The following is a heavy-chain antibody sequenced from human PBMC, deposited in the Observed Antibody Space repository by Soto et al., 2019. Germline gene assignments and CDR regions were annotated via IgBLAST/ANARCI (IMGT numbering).Heavy chain of an antibody. CDR1: GGIFSTYA. V-gene: IGHV1-69*01. Sequence: QVQLVQSGAEVKKPGSSVKVSCKASGGIFSTYAISWLRQAPGQGLEWLGGIIPLFGTPNYAQRFHGRVTITAGESTSRADMELSRLRSEDTAVYYCARDRCGYGSGTYCLLLGIWAHGPLATVS. D-gene: IGHD3-10*01. CDR2: IIPLFGTP. CDR3: ARDRCGYGSGTYCLLLGI. J-gene: IGHJ4*01.